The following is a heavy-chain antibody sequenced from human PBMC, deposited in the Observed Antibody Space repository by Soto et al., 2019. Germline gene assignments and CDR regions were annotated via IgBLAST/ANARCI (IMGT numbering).Heavy chain of an antibody. Sequence: WWSLRLSCSASVFTFSSYGMHWWRQAPGKGLEWVAVISYDGSNKYYADSVKGRFTISRDNSKNTLYLQMNSLRAEDTAVYYCAKDRSSNYVSSIFDYWGQGTLVTVSS. CDR1: VFTFSSYG. CDR2: ISYDGSNK. D-gene: IGHD4-4*01. J-gene: IGHJ4*02. CDR3: AKDRSSNYVSSIFDY. V-gene: IGHV3-30*18.